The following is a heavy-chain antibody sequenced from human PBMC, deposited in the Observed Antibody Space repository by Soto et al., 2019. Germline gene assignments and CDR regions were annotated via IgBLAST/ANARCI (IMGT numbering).Heavy chain of an antibody. J-gene: IGHJ6*02. D-gene: IGHD1-26*01. V-gene: IGHV4-38-2*02. CDR1: GYSISSGYY. CDR3: ARGYTLDV. CDR2: IYHGGST. Sequence: SETLSLTFTVSGYSISSGYYWGWIRQPPGKGLAWIGSIYHGGSTYYNPSLKSRGTISVDTSKNQFSLKLSSVTAADTAVYYCARGYTLDVWGQGTTVTVSS.